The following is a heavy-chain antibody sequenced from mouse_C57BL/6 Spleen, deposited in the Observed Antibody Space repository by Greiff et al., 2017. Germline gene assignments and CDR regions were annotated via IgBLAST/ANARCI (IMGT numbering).Heavy chain of an antibody. Sequence: EVQLQQSGPELVKPGASVKISCKASGYTFTDYYMNWVKQSHGKSLEWIGDINPNNGGTSYNQKFKGKATLTVDKSSSTAYMELRSLTSEDSAVYYCARNCDYDEGYAMDYWGQGTSVTVSS. CDR1: GYTFTDYY. V-gene: IGHV1-26*01. D-gene: IGHD2-4*01. CDR3: ARNCDYDEGYAMDY. J-gene: IGHJ4*01. CDR2: INPNNGGT.